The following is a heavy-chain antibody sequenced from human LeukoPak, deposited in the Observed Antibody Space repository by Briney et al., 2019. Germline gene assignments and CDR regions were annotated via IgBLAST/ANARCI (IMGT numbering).Heavy chain of an antibody. CDR3: ARANNYGGNPSFDY. CDR2: IYYSGST. V-gene: IGHV4-59*08. J-gene: IGHJ4*02. CDR1: GGSISSYY. Sequence: PSETLSLTCTVSGGSISSYYWSWIRQPPGKGLEWIGYIYYSGSTNYNPSLKSRVTISVDTSKNQFSLKLSSVTAADTAVYYCARANNYGGNPSFDYWGQGTPVTVSS. D-gene: IGHD4-23*01.